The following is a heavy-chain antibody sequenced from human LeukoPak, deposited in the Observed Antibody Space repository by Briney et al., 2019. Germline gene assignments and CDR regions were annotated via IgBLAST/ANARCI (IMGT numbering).Heavy chain of an antibody. J-gene: IGHJ4*02. D-gene: IGHD6-19*01. CDR3: ARDRYSSGWYVLGY. V-gene: IGHV3-74*01. Sequence: GGSLRLSCAASGITFSNYWLHWVRQVPGKGLVWVSRINSDGSSTNYADSVKGRFTISRDNAKNTLYLQMNSLRAEDTAVYYCARDRYSSGWYVLGYWGQGTLVTVSS. CDR2: INSDGSST. CDR1: GITFSNYW.